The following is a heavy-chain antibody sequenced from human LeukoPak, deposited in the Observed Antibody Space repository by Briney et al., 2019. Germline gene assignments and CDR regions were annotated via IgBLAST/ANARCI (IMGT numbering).Heavy chain of an antibody. Sequence: AGGSLRLSCAASGFTFSSHWMHWVRQAPGKGLEWVSAISGGGGNTYYADSVKGRFTISRDNSKNTLYLQMNSLRAEDTAVYYCGKNRYSGSLSPFDIWGQGTMVTVSS. CDR3: GKNRYSGSLSPFDI. V-gene: IGHV3-23*01. CDR2: ISGGGGNT. CDR1: GFTFSSHW. D-gene: IGHD1-26*01. J-gene: IGHJ3*02.